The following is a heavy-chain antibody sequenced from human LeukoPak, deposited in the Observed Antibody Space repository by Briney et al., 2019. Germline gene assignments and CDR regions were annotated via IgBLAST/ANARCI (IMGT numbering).Heavy chain of an antibody. V-gene: IGHV4-59*01. CDR1: GGSISSYY. CDR3: ARVLWNWFDP. Sequence: PSETLSLTCTVSGGSISSYYWSWIRQPPGKGLEWIGYTYYSGSTNYNPSLKGRVTISVDTSKNQFSLKLSSVTAADTAVYYCARVLWNWFDPWGQGTLVTVSS. J-gene: IGHJ5*02. CDR2: TYYSGST.